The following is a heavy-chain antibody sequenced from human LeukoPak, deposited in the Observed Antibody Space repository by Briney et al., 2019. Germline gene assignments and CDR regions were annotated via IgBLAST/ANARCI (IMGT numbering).Heavy chain of an antibody. D-gene: IGHD3-22*01. CDR2: IYYSGST. J-gene: IGHJ4*02. CDR3: ARFHTSGYYRHFDF. Sequence: PSQTLSLTCTVSGGSISSGDYYWSWIRQPPGKGLEWIGYIYYSGSTYYNPSLKSRVTISVDTSKNQFSLKLSSVTAADTAVYYCARFHTSGYYRHFDFWGQGTLVTVSS. CDR1: GGSISSGDYY. V-gene: IGHV4-30-4*01.